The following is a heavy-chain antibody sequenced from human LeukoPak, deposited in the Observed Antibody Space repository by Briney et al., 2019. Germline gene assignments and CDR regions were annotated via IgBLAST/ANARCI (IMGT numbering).Heavy chain of an antibody. V-gene: IGHV3-23*01. CDR2: IGGSGDGT. CDR1: GFTFSSFA. Sequence: GGSLRLSCAASGFTFSSFAMSWVRLTPGKGLEWVSTIGGSGDGTYYADSVKGRFTISRDNSKNTLYLQMSSLRAEDTAVYYCAKDPSSGGYFDCWGQGTLVTVSS. J-gene: IGHJ4*02. CDR3: AKDPSSGGYFDC. D-gene: IGHD6-19*01.